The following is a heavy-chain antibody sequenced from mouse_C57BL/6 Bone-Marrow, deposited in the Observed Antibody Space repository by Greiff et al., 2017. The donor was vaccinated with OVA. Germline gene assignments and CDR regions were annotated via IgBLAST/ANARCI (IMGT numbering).Heavy chain of an antibody. D-gene: IGHD2-4*01. CDR2: ISNGGGST. Sequence: EVQLVESGGGLVQPGGSLKLSCAASGFTFSDYYMYWVRQTPEKRLEWVAYISNGGGSTYYPDTVKGRFTISRDNAKNTLYLQMSRLKSEDTARYYCARFLYYDYDEGFAYWGQGTLVTVSA. CDR1: GFTFSDYY. V-gene: IGHV5-12*01. J-gene: IGHJ3*01. CDR3: ARFLYYDYDEGFAY.